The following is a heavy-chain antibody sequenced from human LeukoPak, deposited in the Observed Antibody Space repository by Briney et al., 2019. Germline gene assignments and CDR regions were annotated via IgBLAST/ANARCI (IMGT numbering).Heavy chain of an antibody. Sequence: SGPTLVNPTQTLTLTCTFSGFSFSAPQVAVGWIRQPPGKALEFLALTYWGDDKRFSSSLRSRLTITSDASKNQVVLTVANLDPVDTATYYCAHKPAQKNYFDPWGQGTLVTVSS. CDR3: AHKPAQKNYFDP. CDR2: TYWGDDK. CDR1: GFSFSAPQVA. D-gene: IGHD1-7*01. J-gene: IGHJ5*02. V-gene: IGHV2-5*02.